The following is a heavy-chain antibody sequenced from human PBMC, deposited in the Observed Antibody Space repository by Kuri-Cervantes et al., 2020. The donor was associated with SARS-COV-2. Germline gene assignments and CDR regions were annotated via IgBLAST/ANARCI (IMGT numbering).Heavy chain of an antibody. CDR1: GGSISSGGYS. CDR2: IYYSGST. J-gene: IGHJ5*02. V-gene: IGHV4-30-4*07. D-gene: IGHD3-10*01. Sequence: SETLSLTCAVSGGSISSGGYSWSWIRQPPGKGLEWIGYIYYSGSTYYNPSLKSRVTISVDTSKNQFSLKLSSVTAADTAVYFCAKYGTGDYLGTYFGRGSWFDPWGQGTLVTVSS. CDR3: AKYGTGDYLGTYFGRGSWFDP.